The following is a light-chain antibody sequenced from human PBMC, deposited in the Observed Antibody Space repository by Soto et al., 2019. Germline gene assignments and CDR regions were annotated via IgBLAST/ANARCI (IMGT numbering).Light chain of an antibody. V-gene: IGLV2-18*01. CDR1: STDFVSYNR. Sequence: QSVLTQPPSVSGSPGQSVTISCTGTSTDFVSYNRVSWYQQPPGTAPKLMIYEVGKRPSGVPDRFSGSKSGNTASLTISGLQAADEADYYCSLYTSENAYVFGTGTKVTVL. J-gene: IGLJ1*01. CDR3: SLYTSENAYV. CDR2: EVG.